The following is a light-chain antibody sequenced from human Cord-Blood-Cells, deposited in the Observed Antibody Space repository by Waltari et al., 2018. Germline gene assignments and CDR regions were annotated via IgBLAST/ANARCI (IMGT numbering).Light chain of an antibody. V-gene: IGLV2-23*01. Sequence: QSALTQPASVSGSPGQSITISCTGTSSDVGSYNLVSWYQQHPGKAPKLMIYEGSKRPSGVSNRFSGSKSGNTASLTSCGLQAEDEADYYCCSYAGSSTFVVFGGGTKLTVL. CDR1: SSDVGSYNL. J-gene: IGLJ2*01. CDR2: EGS. CDR3: CSYAGSSTFVV.